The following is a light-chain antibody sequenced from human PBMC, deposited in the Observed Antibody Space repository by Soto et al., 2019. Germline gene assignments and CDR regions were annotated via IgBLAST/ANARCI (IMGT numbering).Light chain of an antibody. Sequence: DIQMTQSPSTLSGSVGDRVTITCRASQTISSWLAWYQQKPGKAPKLMIYKASTLKSGVPSRFSGSGAGTECTRTISNLQPEDSETYYCLQHDSYTWTFGQGTKVDIK. CDR2: KAS. J-gene: IGKJ1*01. CDR3: LQHDSYTWT. V-gene: IGKV1-5*03. CDR1: QTISSW.